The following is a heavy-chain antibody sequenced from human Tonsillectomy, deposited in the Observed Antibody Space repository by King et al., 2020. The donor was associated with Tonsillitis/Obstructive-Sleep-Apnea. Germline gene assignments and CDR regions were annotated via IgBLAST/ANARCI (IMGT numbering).Heavy chain of an antibody. CDR2: IRSKAYGGLEGVGFIRSKAYGGTT. CDR1: GFTFGDYA. V-gene: IGHV3-49*04. Sequence: QLVQSGGGLVQPGRSLRLSCTASGFTFGDYAMSWVRQAPGKGLEWVGFIRSKAYGGLEGVGFIRSKAYGGTTEYAASVKGRFTISRDDSKSIAYLQMNSLKTEDTAVYYCTRFLEWFQIDYFDYWGQGTLVTVSS. CDR3: TRFLEWFQIDYFDY. J-gene: IGHJ4*02. D-gene: IGHD3-3*01.